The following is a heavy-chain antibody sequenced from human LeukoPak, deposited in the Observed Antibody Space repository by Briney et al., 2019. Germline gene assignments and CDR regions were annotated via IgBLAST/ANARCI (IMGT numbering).Heavy chain of an antibody. V-gene: IGHV1-69*06. D-gene: IGHD3-10*01. Sequence: GASVKVSCKASGGTFSSYAISWVRQAPGQGLEWMGGIIPIFGTANYAQKFQGRVTITADKSTSTAYMELSSLRSEDTAVYYCARDLAMVRGVGNVWGKGTTVTVSS. J-gene: IGHJ6*04. CDR2: IIPIFGTA. CDR1: GGTFSSYA. CDR3: ARDLAMVRGVGNV.